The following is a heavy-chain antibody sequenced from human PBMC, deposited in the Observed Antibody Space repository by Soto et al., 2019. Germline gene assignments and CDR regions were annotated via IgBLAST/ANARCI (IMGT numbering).Heavy chain of an antibody. D-gene: IGHD3-10*01. J-gene: IGHJ5*02. CDR1: GGSFSSYY. CDR3: ARELFGRSVWFDP. Sequence: SETLSLTCAVYGGSFSSYYCSWIRQPPGKGLEWIGEINHSGSTNYNPSLKSRVTISVDTSKNQFSLKLSSVTAADTAVYYCARELFGRSVWFDPWGQGTLVTSPQ. CDR2: INHSGST. V-gene: IGHV4-34*01.